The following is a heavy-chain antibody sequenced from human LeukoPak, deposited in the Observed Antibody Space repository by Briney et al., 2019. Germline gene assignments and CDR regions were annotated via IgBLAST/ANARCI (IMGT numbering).Heavy chain of an antibody. CDR1: GFTFSSYA. J-gene: IGHJ4*02. CDR2: ISGSGGST. Sequence: GGSLRLSCAASGFTFSSYAMSWVRQAPGKGLEWVSAISGSGGSTYYADSVKGRFTISRDNSKNTLYLQMNSLRAEDTAVYYCATGLERYSYGRYNYWGQGTLVTVSS. CDR3: ATGLERYSYGRYNY. D-gene: IGHD5-18*01. V-gene: IGHV3-23*01.